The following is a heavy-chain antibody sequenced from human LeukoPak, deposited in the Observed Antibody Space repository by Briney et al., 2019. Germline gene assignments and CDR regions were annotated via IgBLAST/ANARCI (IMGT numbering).Heavy chain of an antibody. CDR1: GFTIGKSD. V-gene: IGHV3-23*01. CDR3: AKCSSTWAVAGMAV. J-gene: IGHJ6*02. Sequence: GGSLRLSCATSGFTIGKSDMAWVRQAPGKGLEWVSTTVGGGTDTFYASSVKGRFTVSRDNSRNTLYLQMNSPTVEDTAVYYCAKCSSTWAVAGMAVWGQGTTVTVSS. CDR2: TVGGGTDT. D-gene: IGHD2-2*01.